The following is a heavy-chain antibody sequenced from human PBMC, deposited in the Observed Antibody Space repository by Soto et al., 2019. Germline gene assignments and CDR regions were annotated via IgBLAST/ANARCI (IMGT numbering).Heavy chain of an antibody. CDR2: INGDGSST. Sequence: EVQLVESGGGLVQPGGSLRLSRAASGFTFSSYWMHWVRQAPGKGLVWVSRINGDGSSTFYADSVRGRFTVSRDNARDTLFLQINSLRAEDTAVYFCARGLRNYYAMDVWGQGTTVTVSS. V-gene: IGHV3-74*01. CDR3: ARGLRNYYAMDV. CDR1: GFTFSSYW. J-gene: IGHJ6*02.